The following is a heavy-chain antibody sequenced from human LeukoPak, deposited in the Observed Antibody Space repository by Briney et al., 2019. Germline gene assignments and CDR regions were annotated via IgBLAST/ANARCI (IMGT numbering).Heavy chain of an antibody. CDR1: GGTFSSYA. CDR3: ASSPDWYSSSWFDY. CDR2: IIPIFGTA. D-gene: IGHD6-13*01. V-gene: IGHV1-69*13. Sequence: SVNLSCKASGGTFSSYAISWVRQAPGQGLEWMGGIIPIFGTANYAQKFQGSVTITADESTSTAYMELSSLRSEDTAVYYCASSPDWYSSSWFDYWGQGTLVSVSS. J-gene: IGHJ4*02.